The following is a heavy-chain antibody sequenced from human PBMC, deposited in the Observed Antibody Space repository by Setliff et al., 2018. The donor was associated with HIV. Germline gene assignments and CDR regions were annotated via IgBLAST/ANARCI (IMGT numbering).Heavy chain of an antibody. V-gene: IGHV4-59*08. Sequence: SETLSLTCTISGGSIILHYWSWIRQPPGKGLEWIGTIYYDGSTIYDPSLRSRVTMSVDTSKNQFSVKLNSVTAADTAVYYCARLSEGLLWFGELADYWGQGTLVTVSS. J-gene: IGHJ4*02. CDR1: GGSIILHY. D-gene: IGHD3-10*01. CDR3: ARLSEGLLWFGELADY. CDR2: IYYDGST.